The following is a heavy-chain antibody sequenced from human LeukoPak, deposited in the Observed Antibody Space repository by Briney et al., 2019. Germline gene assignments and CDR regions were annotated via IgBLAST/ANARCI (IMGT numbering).Heavy chain of an antibody. D-gene: IGHD1-26*01. V-gene: IGHV1-46*01. CDR2: INPAGGST. J-gene: IGHJ4*02. CDR1: GYTFIDYY. CDR3: ARGQLGPTSAPFDS. Sequence: ASVKVSCKTSGYTFIDYYLHWVRQAPGQSFEYMGIINPAGGSTSYHHKFQDRVTMTREASPSTIYMELRSLTFEDTAVYYCARGQLGPTSAPFDSWGQGTLVTVSS.